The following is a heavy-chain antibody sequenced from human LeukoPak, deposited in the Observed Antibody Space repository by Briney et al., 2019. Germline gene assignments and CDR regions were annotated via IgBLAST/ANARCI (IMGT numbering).Heavy chain of an antibody. CDR1: GYTFTSYG. J-gene: IGHJ3*02. CDR3: ARATKWNYAFDI. Sequence: ASVKVSCKASGYTFTSYGITLVRQAPGQGLEWMRWISGYNGNTNYAQNFQGRVTMTTDTPTSTAYMEVRSLRSDDTAVYYCARATKWNYAFDIWSQGTMVTVSS. CDR2: ISGYNGNT. V-gene: IGHV1-18*01. D-gene: IGHD1-7*01.